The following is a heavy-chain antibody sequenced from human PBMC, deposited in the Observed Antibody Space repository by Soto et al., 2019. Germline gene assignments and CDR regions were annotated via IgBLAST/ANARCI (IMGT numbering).Heavy chain of an antibody. CDR3: ARARQRDTGRGLDV. Sequence: QVQLQESGPGLVKPSETMSLTCTISGDSINNYFWNWNRQTPGKGLEWIGYISYSGSTSYNPSLQSRVTISSDTSKNHFSLKLSSVTAADTAVYYCARARQRDTGRGLDVWGQGTTVTVSS. CDR2: ISYSGST. CDR1: GDSINNYF. J-gene: IGHJ6*02. D-gene: IGHD5-18*01. V-gene: IGHV4-59*01.